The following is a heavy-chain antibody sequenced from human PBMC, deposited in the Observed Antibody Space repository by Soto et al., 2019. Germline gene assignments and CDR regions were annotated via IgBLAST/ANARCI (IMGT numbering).Heavy chain of an antibody. CDR1: GFTFSTYT. CDR2: ISSSGRTI. Sequence: GSLRLSCEAFGFTFSTYTMNWVRQAPGKGLEWVSYISSSGRTIFYADPVKGRFSISRDNAKNSLYLQMNSLRGEDTAVYYCARASRIMVVHNYFDFCAQGTLVTLSS. J-gene: IGHJ4*02. D-gene: IGHD2-8*01. V-gene: IGHV3-48*04. CDR3: ARASRIMVVHNYFDF.